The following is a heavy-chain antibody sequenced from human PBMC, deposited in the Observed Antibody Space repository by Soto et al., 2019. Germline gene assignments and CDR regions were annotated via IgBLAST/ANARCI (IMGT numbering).Heavy chain of an antibody. CDR1: GFTFSSYA. J-gene: IGHJ6*02. D-gene: IGHD4-17*01. V-gene: IGHV3-23*01. CDR3: AKDYYSDPGYYYAMDV. CDR2: ISGSGDT. Sequence: GGSLRLSCATSGFTFSSYAMTWVRQAPGKGLEWVSSISGSGDTHYADSVKGRFTVSRDNSKNTLSLQMNSLRAEDTAVYYCAKDYYSDPGYYYAMDVWGQGTTVTVSS.